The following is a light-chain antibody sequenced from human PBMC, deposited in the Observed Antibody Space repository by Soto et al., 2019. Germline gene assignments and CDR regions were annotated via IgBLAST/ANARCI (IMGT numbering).Light chain of an antibody. CDR1: QGISSY. V-gene: IGKV1-9*01. Sequence: DIQLTQSPSFLSASVGDRVTVTCRASQGISSYLAWYQQKPGKAPKLLIYAASTLQSGVPSRFSGSGSGTEFTLTISSLQTEDFATYYCQRFNSFPRTFGLGTKVEIK. J-gene: IGKJ1*01. CDR3: QRFNSFPRT. CDR2: AAS.